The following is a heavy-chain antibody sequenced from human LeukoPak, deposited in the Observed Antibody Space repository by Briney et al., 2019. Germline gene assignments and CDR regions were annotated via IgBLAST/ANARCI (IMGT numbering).Heavy chain of an antibody. CDR1: GFTFSTYD. V-gene: IGHV3-23*01. CDR3: AKRDSSGSYFFDY. Sequence: GGTLRLSCAASGFTFSTYDMTWVRRAPGKRLEWVSSINSYGAYTFYADSVRGRFTISRDNSKNTLYLQMNSLRAEDTAVFYCAKRDSSGSYFFDYWGQGALVTVSS. D-gene: IGHD3-22*01. CDR2: INSYGAYT. J-gene: IGHJ4*02.